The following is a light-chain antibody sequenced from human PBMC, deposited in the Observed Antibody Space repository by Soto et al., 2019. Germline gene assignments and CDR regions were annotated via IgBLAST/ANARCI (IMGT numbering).Light chain of an antibody. CDR1: QGISNY. Sequence: DIQMTQSPSSLSASIGDRVTITCRASQGISNYLAWYQQKPGKVPKLLIYAASTSQSGVPSRLSGSGSGTDYTLTISSLQPEDVATYYRQKYNTAPWTFGQGTKVEIK. CDR3: QKYNTAPWT. V-gene: IGKV1-27*01. J-gene: IGKJ1*01. CDR2: AAS.